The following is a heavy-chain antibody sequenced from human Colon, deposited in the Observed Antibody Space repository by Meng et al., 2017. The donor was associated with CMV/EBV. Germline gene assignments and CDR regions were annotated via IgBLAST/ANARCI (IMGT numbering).Heavy chain of an antibody. Sequence: GGSLRLSCEGSGFTFSDYWIHWVRQVPGKGLVWVGRINTDASRTRYADSVNGRFVISRDNAKNTVYLQMNSLRAEDAAVYFCAREGRVVAPAAMGDLWGQGTLVTVSS. D-gene: IGHD2-2*01. CDR2: INTDASRT. J-gene: IGHJ5*02. V-gene: IGHV3-74*01. CDR3: AREGRVVAPAAMGDL. CDR1: GFTFSDYW.